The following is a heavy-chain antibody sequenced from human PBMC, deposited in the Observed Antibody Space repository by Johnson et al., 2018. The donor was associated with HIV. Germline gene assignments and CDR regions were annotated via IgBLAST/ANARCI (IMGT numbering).Heavy chain of an antibody. CDR2: IRSKAYGGTT. V-gene: IGHV3-49*03. CDR1: GFTFGDYA. J-gene: IGHJ3*01. CDR3: AREGGSCSGGWCLDALDF. D-gene: IGHD2-15*01. Sequence: VQLVESGGGVVQPGGSLRLSCTASGFTFGDYAMSWFRQAPGKGLEWVGFIRSKAYGGTTEYAASVKGRFTISRDDSKNSLYLQMNSLKTEDTAVYYCAREGGSCSGGWCLDALDFLGQGTTVTVSS.